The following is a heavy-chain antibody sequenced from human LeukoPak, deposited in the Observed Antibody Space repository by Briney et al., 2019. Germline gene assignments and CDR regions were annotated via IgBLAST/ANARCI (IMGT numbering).Heavy chain of an antibody. CDR2: IYHSGST. D-gene: IGHD5-12*01. CDR1: GYSISSGYY. Sequence: SETLSLTCTVSGYSISSGYYWGWIRQPPGKGLEWIGSIYHSGSTNYNPSLKSRVTISVDTSKNQFSLKLSSVTAADTAVYYCAVARALSGAFDIWGQGTMVTVSS. J-gene: IGHJ3*02. V-gene: IGHV4-38-2*02. CDR3: AVARALSGAFDI.